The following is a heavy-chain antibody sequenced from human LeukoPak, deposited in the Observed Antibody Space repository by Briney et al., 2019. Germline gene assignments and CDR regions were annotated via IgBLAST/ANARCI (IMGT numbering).Heavy chain of an antibody. CDR3: ARGGGGYGYFDY. Sequence: GGSLRLSCAASGFTFDDYAMHWVRQAPGKGLEWVSFITSSSGTIYYADSVKGRFTISRDNAKSSLYLQMNSLRVEDTAVYYCARGGGGYGYFDYWGQGTLVTVSS. CDR1: GFTFDDYA. D-gene: IGHD1-26*01. J-gene: IGHJ4*02. V-gene: IGHV3-48*04. CDR2: ITSSSGTI.